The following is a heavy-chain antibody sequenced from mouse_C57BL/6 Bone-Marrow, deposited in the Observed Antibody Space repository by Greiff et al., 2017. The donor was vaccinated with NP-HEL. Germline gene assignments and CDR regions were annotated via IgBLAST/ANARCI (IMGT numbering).Heavy chain of an antibody. CDR1: GYTFTSYW. V-gene: IGHV1-55*01. D-gene: IGHD3-2*02. J-gene: IGHJ4*01. Sequence: QVQLQQSGAELVKPGASVKMSCKASGYTFTSYWITWVKQRPGQGLEWIGDIYPGSGSTNYNEKFKSKATLTVDTSSSPAYMPHSSLTSEVSAVYDGADSSGYDAMDYWGQGTSVTVSS. CDR2: IYPGSGST. CDR3: ADSSGYDAMDY.